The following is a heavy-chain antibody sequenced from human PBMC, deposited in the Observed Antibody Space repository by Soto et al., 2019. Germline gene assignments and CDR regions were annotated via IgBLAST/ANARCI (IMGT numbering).Heavy chain of an antibody. CDR1: GSTFTSSA. V-gene: IGHV1-58*02. CDR3: AAFEDPVGPYSSGGHDAFDI. J-gene: IGHJ3*02. Sequence: SVKVSCKASGSTFTSSAMQWVRQARGQRLEWIGWIVVGSGNTNYAQKFQERVTITRDMSTSTAYMELSSLRSEDTAVYHCAAFEDPVGPYSSGGHDAFDIWGQGTMVTVS. CDR2: IVVGSGNT. D-gene: IGHD6-19*01.